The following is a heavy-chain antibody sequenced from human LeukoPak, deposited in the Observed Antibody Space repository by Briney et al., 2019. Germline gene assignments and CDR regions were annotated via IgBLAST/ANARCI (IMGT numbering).Heavy chain of an antibody. Sequence: PGGSLRLSCLVSGFTFGDYAVDWVRQAPGKGLEWVGFIRNKAYGETTEYASSVNGRFSISRDDAKSNAYLQMNSMKTADAAVYFCCRRRLVSLTYFDYWGQGTLVTVSS. CDR2: IRNKAYGETT. CDR3: CRRRLVSLTYFDY. J-gene: IGHJ4*02. D-gene: IGHD1-1*01. CDR1: GFTFGDYA. V-gene: IGHV3-49*04.